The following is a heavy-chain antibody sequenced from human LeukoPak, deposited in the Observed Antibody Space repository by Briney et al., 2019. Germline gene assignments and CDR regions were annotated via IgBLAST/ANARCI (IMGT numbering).Heavy chain of an antibody. V-gene: IGHV3-21*01. J-gene: IGHJ4*02. CDR1: GFTFSNYG. CDR3: ARESAVADFDY. CDR2: ISSSSSYI. Sequence: PGGSLRLSCAASGFTFSNYGMHWVRQAPGKGLEWVSSISSSSSYIYYADPVKGRFTISRDNAKNSLYLQMNSLRAEDTAVYYCARESAVADFDYWGQGTLVTVSS. D-gene: IGHD6-19*01.